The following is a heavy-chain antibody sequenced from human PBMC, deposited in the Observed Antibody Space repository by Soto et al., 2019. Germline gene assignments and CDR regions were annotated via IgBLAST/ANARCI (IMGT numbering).Heavy chain of an antibody. D-gene: IGHD3-9*01. Sequence: QVQLQESGPGLVRPSQTLSLTCTVSGGSINSRGYYWTWIRQHPGKGLEWIGNIYYRGSIHFNPSLKSRLTMLVDTSENQFSLKLTSVTAADTAVYYCASQSESTGYFYGWFDPWGQGTLVTVSS. V-gene: IGHV4-31*03. CDR3: ASQSESTGYFYGWFDP. CDR2: IYYRGSI. J-gene: IGHJ5*02. CDR1: GGSINSRGYY.